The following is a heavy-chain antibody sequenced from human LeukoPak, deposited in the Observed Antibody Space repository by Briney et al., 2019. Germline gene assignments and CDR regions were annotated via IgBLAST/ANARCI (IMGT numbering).Heavy chain of an antibody. CDR3: ARHHLYDSSGDGRYYLDY. Sequence: SETLSLTCGVSGYSISSGYHWGWIRQPTGKGLEWIGSMSHSGSTYYNPSPKSRVTISVDTSKNQFSVKLSSVTAADTAVYYCARHHLYDSSGDGRYYLDYWGQGTLVTVSS. CDR1: GYSISSGYH. CDR2: MSHSGST. J-gene: IGHJ4*02. V-gene: IGHV4-38-2*01. D-gene: IGHD3-22*01.